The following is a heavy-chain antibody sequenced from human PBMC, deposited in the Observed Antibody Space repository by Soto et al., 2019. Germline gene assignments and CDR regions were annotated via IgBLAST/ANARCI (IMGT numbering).Heavy chain of an antibody. D-gene: IGHD4-17*01. CDR3: AXXXPSDYGGNSVPGDYGMDV. V-gene: IGHV1-46*01. CDR2: INPSGGST. CDR1: GYTFTSYY. J-gene: IGHJ6*02. Sequence: ASGKVSCKASGYTFTSYYMHWVRQAPGQGLEWMGIINPSGGSTSYAQKFQGRVTMTRDTSTSTVYMELSSLRSEDTAVYYCAXXXPSDYGGNSVPGDYGMDVWGQGTTVTVSS.